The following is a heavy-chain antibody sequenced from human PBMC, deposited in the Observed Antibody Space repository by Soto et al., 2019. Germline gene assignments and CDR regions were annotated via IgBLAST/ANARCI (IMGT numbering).Heavy chain of an antibody. V-gene: IGHV2-70*04. J-gene: IGHJ5*02. CDR1: GFSLSTSGMR. CDR2: IDWDDDK. D-gene: IGHD2-2*01. CDR3: ARTQEGYCSSTSCQGGWFDP. Sequence: GPTLVNPTQTLTLTCTFSGFSLSTSGMRVSWIRQPPGKALEWLARIDWDDDKFYSTSLKTRLTISKDTSKNQVVLTMTNMDPVETATYYCARTQEGYCSSTSCQGGWFDPWGQGTLVTVSS.